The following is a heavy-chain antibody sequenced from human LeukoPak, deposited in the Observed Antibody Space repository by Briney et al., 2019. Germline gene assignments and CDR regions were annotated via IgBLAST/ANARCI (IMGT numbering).Heavy chain of an antibody. D-gene: IGHD5-18*01. CDR3: ARHDSFIPY. CDR1: GFTFNYYA. CDR2: ISDNEGST. J-gene: IGHJ4*02. Sequence: GGSLRLSCAAPGFTFNYYAMSWVRQAPGKGLEWVSGISDNEGSTYYTDSVKGRFTISRDNTKNTVYLQMNNLRPDDTAVYFCARHDSFIPYWGQGTLVTVSS. V-gene: IGHV3-23*01.